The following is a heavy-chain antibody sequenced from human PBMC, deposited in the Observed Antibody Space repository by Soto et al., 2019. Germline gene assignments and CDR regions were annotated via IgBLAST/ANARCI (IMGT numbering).Heavy chain of an antibody. CDR3: ASKQQLGTYYYYYYGMDV. D-gene: IGHD6-13*01. CDR1: GGSISSSSYY. J-gene: IGHJ6*02. Sequence: PSETLSLTCTVSGGSISSSSYYWGWIRQPPGKGLEWIGSIYYSGSTYYNPSLKSRVTISVDTSKNQFSLKLSSVTAADTAVYYCASKQQLGTYYYYYYGMDVWGQGTTVTVSS. V-gene: IGHV4-39*01. CDR2: IYYSGST.